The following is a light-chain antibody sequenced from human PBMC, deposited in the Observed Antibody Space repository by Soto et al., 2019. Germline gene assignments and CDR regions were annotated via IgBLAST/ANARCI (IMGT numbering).Light chain of an antibody. CDR1: IDDVTAYYR. Sequence: QSALTQPPSLAGSPGQSVTISCSGTIDDVTAYYRVSWYQQTPGTAPKLMIYDVSNRPSGVPDRFSGSRSGNTASLTISGLQAEDEGDYSCSVYTSTRTYVFGTGIKVTVL. CDR2: DVS. J-gene: IGLJ1*01. CDR3: SVYTSTRTYV. V-gene: IGLV2-18*01.